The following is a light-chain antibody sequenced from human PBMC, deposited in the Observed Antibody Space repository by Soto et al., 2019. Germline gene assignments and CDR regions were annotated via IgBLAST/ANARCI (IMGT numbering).Light chain of an antibody. CDR2: DND. Sequence: QSVLTQPPSVSAAPGQQVTISCSGSSSNIGDNYVSWYQHPPGTAPKLVVYDNDRRPSGIPGRFSGSKSGTSATLVITGLQTGDEADYYCGTWDDRLDGNYVFGTGTKLTVL. J-gene: IGLJ1*01. CDR1: SSNIGDNY. V-gene: IGLV1-51*01. CDR3: GTWDDRLDGNYV.